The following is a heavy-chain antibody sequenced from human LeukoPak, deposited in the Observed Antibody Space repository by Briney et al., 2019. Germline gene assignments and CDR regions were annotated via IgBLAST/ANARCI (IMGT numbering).Heavy chain of an antibody. Sequence: GGSLRPSCAASAFTFSRYGMHWVRQAPGKGLEWVAVIWYDGSDKYYTDSVRGRFTISRDNSKNTLYLHMNSLRAEDTAVYYCARERVAAGTDAIDIWGQGTMVTVSS. CDR1: AFTFSRYG. D-gene: IGHD6-13*01. J-gene: IGHJ3*02. V-gene: IGHV3-33*01. CDR3: ARERVAAGTDAIDI. CDR2: IWYDGSDK.